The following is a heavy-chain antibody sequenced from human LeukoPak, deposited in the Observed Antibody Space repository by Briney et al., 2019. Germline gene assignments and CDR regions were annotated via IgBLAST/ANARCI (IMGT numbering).Heavy chain of an antibody. Sequence: GGSLRLSCAASGFTFSNAWMSWVRQAPGKGLEWVGRIKSKTDGGTTDYAAPVKGRFTISRDDSKNTLYLQMNSLKTEDTAVYYCTTDETRRNQAYYYMDVWGKGTTVTVSS. J-gene: IGHJ6*03. D-gene: IGHD1-14*01. CDR1: GFTFSNAW. V-gene: IGHV3-15*01. CDR3: TTDETRRNQAYYYMDV. CDR2: IKSKTDGGTT.